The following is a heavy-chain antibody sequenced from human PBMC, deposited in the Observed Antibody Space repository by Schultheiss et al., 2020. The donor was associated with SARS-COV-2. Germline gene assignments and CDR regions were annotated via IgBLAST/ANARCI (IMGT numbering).Heavy chain of an antibody. CDR2: INPKSGGT. D-gene: IGHD3-10*01. V-gene: IGHV1-2*04. Sequence: GGSLRLSCKASGYIFTDYYIHWVRQAPGQGLEWMGWINPKSGGTKYAQKLQGWVTMTRDTSISTAYMELRSLRSDDTAVYYCARVERFGGFMDVWGQGTTVTVSS. CDR1: GYIFTDYY. CDR3: ARVERFGGFMDV. J-gene: IGHJ6*02.